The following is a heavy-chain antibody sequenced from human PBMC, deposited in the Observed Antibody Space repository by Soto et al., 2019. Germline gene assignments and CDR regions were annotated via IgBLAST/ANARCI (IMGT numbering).Heavy chain of an antibody. CDR1: GGSISSGSYF. Sequence: PSETLSLTCTVSGGSISSGSYFWAWIRQPPGKGLEWIGSAHYSGSTHYNPSLKSRVTISVDTSKNQFSLKLSSVTAADTAVYYCARDRGYCSGGSCYGWFDPWGQGTLVTVSS. CDR2: AHYSGST. V-gene: IGHV4-39*07. CDR3: ARDRGYCSGGSCYGWFDP. D-gene: IGHD2-15*01. J-gene: IGHJ5*02.